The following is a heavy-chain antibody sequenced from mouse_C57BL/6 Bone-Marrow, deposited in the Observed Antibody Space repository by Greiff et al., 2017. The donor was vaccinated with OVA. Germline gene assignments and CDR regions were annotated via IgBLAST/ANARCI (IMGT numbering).Heavy chain of an antibody. Sequence: EVKLMESGPGLVKPSQSLSLTCSVTGYSITSGYYWNWIRQFPGNKLEWMGYISYDGSNNYNPSLKNRISITRDTSKNQFFLTLNSVTTEDTATYDCAREGWYFDVWGKGTTVTVSS. J-gene: IGHJ1*03. V-gene: IGHV3-6*01. CDR3: AREGWYFDV. CDR2: ISYDGSN. CDR1: GYSITSGYY.